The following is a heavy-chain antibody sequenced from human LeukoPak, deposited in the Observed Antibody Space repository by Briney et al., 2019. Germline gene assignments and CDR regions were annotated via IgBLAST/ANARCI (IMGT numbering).Heavy chain of an antibody. CDR1: GGSITDTTYF. Sequence: PSETLSLTCTVSGGSITDTTYFWGWIRQPPGKGLEWIGSIYYRGNTYYTPSLKSRVTLSVDTSKNQFSLEVISVTAADTAVYYCARRKVAAEIDYWGQGTLVTVSS. CDR3: ARRKVAAEIDY. J-gene: IGHJ4*02. V-gene: IGHV4-39*01. D-gene: IGHD6-25*01. CDR2: IYYRGNT.